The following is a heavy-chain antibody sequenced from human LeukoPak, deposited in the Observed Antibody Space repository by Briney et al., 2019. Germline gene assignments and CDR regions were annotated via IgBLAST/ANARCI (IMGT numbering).Heavy chain of an antibody. Sequence: GGSLRLSCAGSGFIFSDYYMTWIRQAPGKGLEWVSYISGNDEFIYYADSVKGRFTISRDNSKNTLYLQMNSLRAEDTAVYYCAKAPSLGYGGNSGTLDYWGQGTLVTVSS. J-gene: IGHJ4*02. CDR3: AKAPSLGYGGNSGTLDY. CDR2: ISGNDEFI. V-gene: IGHV3-11*01. CDR1: GFIFSDYY. D-gene: IGHD4-23*01.